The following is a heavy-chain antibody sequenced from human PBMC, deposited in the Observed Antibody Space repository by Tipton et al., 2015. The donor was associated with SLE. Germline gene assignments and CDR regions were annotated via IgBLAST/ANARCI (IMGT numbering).Heavy chain of an antibody. CDR3: ARDVARLWPFDY. Sequence: SLRLSCAASGFTFSSYWMSWVRQAPGKGLEWVANIKQDGSEKYYVDSVKGRFTIPRDNAKNSLYLQMNSLRAEDTAVYYCARDVARLWPFDYWGQGTLVTVSS. J-gene: IGHJ4*02. D-gene: IGHD5-18*01. V-gene: IGHV3-7*03. CDR2: IKQDGSEK. CDR1: GFTFSSYW.